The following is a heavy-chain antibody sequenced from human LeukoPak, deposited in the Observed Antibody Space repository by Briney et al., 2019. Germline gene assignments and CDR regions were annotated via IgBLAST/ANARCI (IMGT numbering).Heavy chain of an antibody. CDR3: AREALTMVRGAMDYNWFDP. J-gene: IGHJ5*02. Sequence: ASETLSLTCAVYGGSFSGYYWSWIRQPPGKGLEWIGEIYHSGSTNYNPSLKSRVTISVDTSKNQFSLKLSSVTAADTAVYYCAREALTMVRGAMDYNWFDPWGQGTLVTVSS. D-gene: IGHD3-10*01. CDR1: GGSFSGYY. V-gene: IGHV4-34*01. CDR2: IYHSGST.